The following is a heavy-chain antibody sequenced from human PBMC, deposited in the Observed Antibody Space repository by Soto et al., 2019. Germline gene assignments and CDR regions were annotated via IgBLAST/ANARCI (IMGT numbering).Heavy chain of an antibody. CDR1: GFTFSSYG. V-gene: IGHV3-33*01. J-gene: IGHJ4*02. CDR2: IWYDGSNK. CDR3: ARGPRRFLEWLLSFDY. D-gene: IGHD3-3*01. Sequence: GGSLRLSCAASGFTFSSYGMHWVRQAPGKGLEWVAVIWYDGSNKYYADSVKGRFTISRDNSKNTLYLQMNSLRAEDTAVYYCARGPRRFLEWLLSFDYWGQGTLVTVYS.